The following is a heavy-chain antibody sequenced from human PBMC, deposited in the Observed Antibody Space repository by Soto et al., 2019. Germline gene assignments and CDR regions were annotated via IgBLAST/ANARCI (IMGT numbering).Heavy chain of an antibody. D-gene: IGHD3-10*01. CDR3: ASHSVRYAFDI. Sequence: LRLSCAASGFTFSSYWMHWVRQAPGKGLVWVSRINSDGSSTSYADSVKGRFTISRDNAKNTLYLQMNSLRAEDTAVYYCASHSVRYAFDIWGQGTMVSVSS. V-gene: IGHV3-74*01. CDR1: GFTFSSYW. CDR2: INSDGSST. J-gene: IGHJ3*02.